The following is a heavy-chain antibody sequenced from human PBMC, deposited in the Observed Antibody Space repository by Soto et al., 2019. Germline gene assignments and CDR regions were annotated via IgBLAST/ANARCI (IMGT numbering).Heavy chain of an antibody. CDR3: ARLPDKTYGYNYGMDV. J-gene: IGHJ6*02. V-gene: IGHV4-39*01. CDR2: IFHSGTA. Sequence: QLQLQESGPGLVKPSETLSLTCTVSGGSISSNNYYWGWIRQPPGKGLEWIGSIFHSGTAYYNPSPMSRAAMSVDTSENQFSLKLSSVTAADTAIYYCARLPDKTYGYNYGMDVWGQGTTVTVSS. CDR1: GGSISSNNYY. D-gene: IGHD2-8*01.